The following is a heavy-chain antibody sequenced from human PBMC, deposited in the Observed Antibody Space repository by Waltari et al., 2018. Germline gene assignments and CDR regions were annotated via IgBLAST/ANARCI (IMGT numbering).Heavy chain of an antibody. D-gene: IGHD3-10*01. CDR3: VRRGEGSMVYNDAFDF. J-gene: IGHJ3*01. Sequence: QVQLQESGPGLVKPSGTLSLICSVSGGSINSSEWWTWVRQPPGKGLGWIGEVYHSGSTNDTPALKSRVTISVDKSKNQFSLKLTSVTAADTAVYYCVRRGEGSMVYNDAFDFWGLGTKVTVSS. V-gene: IGHV4-4*02. CDR2: VYHSGST. CDR1: GGSINSSEW.